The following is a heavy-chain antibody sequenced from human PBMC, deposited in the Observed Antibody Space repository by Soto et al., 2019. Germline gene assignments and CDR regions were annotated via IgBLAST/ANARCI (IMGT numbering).Heavy chain of an antibody. CDR1: GFTFSSYE. J-gene: IGHJ3*02. CDR3: ARDRGIITMDNAFDI. D-gene: IGHD3-10*01. Sequence: PGGSLRLSCAASGFTFSSYEMNWVRQAPGKGLEWVSYISSSGSTIYYADSVKGRFTISRDNAKNSLYLQMNSLRAEDTAVYYCARDRGIITMDNAFDIWGQGTMVTVSS. V-gene: IGHV3-48*03. CDR2: ISSSGSTI.